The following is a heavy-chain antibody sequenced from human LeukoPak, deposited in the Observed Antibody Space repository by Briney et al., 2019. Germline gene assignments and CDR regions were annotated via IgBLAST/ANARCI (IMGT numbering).Heavy chain of an antibody. J-gene: IGHJ2*01. CDR3: ARVLLGSYWYFDL. CDR2: IYYSGST. CDR1: GGSISSYY. V-gene: IGHV4-59*01. D-gene: IGHD3-10*01. Sequence: SETLSLTCTVSGGSISSYYWSWIRQPPGEGLEWIGYIYYSGSTNYNPSLKSRVTISVDTSKNQFSLKLSSVTAADTAVYYCARVLLGSYWYFDLWGRGTLVTVSS.